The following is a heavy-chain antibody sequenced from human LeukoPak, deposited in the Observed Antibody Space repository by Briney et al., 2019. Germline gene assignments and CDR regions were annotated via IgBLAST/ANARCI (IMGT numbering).Heavy chain of an antibody. Sequence: GGSLRLSCAASGFTFSSYWMYWVRQAPGKGLEWVAVISYDGSNKYYADSVKGRFTISRDNSKNTLYLQINSLRAEDTAVYYCANDRSMGLDYWGQGTLVSVSS. CDR2: ISYDGSNK. V-gene: IGHV3-30*18. CDR3: ANDRSMGLDY. CDR1: GFTFSSYW. J-gene: IGHJ4*02. D-gene: IGHD3-10*01.